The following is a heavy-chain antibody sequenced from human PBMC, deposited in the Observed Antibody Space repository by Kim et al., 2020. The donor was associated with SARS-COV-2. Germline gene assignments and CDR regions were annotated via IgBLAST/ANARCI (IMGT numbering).Heavy chain of an antibody. V-gene: IGHV4-59*08. Sequence: SETLSLTCTVSGGSISSYYWSWIRQPPGKGLEWIGYIYYSGSTNYNPSLKSRVTISVDTSKNQFSLKLSSVTAADTAVYYCARLGCSSTSCPGSWFDPWGQGTLVTVSS. CDR3: ARLGCSSTSCPGSWFDP. J-gene: IGHJ5*02. D-gene: IGHD2-2*01. CDR1: GGSISSYY. CDR2: IYYSGST.